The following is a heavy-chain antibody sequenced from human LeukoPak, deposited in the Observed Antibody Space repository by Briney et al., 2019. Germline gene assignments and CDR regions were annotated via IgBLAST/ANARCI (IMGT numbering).Heavy chain of an antibody. CDR2: IYPGDSDT. Sequence: GESLKISCKGSGYSFTTYWIGWVRQMPGKGLEWMGVIYPGDSDTRYSPSFQGQVTIPADKSTSTAYLQWSSLKASDTAMYYCARPPTTMTKLAFDIWGQGTMVTVSS. V-gene: IGHV5-51*01. D-gene: IGHD4-17*01. CDR3: ARPPTTMTKLAFDI. J-gene: IGHJ3*02. CDR1: GYSFTTYW.